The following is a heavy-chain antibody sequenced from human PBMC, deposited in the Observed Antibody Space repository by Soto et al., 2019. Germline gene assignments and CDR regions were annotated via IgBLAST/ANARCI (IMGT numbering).Heavy chain of an antibody. CDR1: GFTFSSYA. D-gene: IGHD6-13*01. CDR2: ISGSGAST. Sequence: GGSLRLSCAASGFTFSSYAMSWVRQAPGKGLEWVSGISGSGASTYYADSVKGRFTISRDKSRNTLYLQMNSLRAEDTAIYYCAKVGISGQQLSILDYWGQGTLVTVSS. V-gene: IGHV3-23*01. CDR3: AKVGISGQQLSILDY. J-gene: IGHJ4*02.